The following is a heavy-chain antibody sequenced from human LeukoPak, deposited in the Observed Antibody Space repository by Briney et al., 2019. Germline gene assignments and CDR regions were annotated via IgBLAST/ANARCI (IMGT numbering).Heavy chain of an antibody. CDR3: ARVGSRSGPYDAFDI. D-gene: IGHD3-10*01. V-gene: IGHV4-59*01. Sequence: SETLSLTCTVSGGSISSYYWSWIRQPPGKGLEWIGYIYYSGSTNYNPSLKSRVTISVDTSKNQFSLKLSSVTAADTAVYYCARVGSRSGPYDAFDIWGQGTMVTVSS. CDR2: IYYSGST. J-gene: IGHJ3*02. CDR1: GGSISSYY.